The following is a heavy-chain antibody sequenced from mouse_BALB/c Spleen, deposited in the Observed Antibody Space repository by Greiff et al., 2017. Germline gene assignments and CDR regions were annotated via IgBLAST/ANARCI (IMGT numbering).Heavy chain of an antibody. CDR3: ARTGGNYVYYAMDY. CDR1: GYTFTSYT. D-gene: IGHD2-1*01. CDR2: INPSSGYT. J-gene: IGHJ4*01. Sequence: VQLQQSGAELARPGASVKMSCKASGYTFTSYTMHWVKQRPGQGLEWIGYINPSSGYTNYNQKFKDKATLTADKSSSTAYMQLSSLTSEDSAVYYCARTGGNYVYYAMDYWGQGTSVTVSS. V-gene: IGHV1-4*01.